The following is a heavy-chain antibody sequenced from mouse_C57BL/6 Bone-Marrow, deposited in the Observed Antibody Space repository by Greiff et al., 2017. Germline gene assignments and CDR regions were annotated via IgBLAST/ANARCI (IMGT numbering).Heavy chain of an antibody. CDR1: GYTFTSSG. V-gene: IGHV1-81*01. CDR2: IYPRSGNT. J-gene: IGHJ4*01. Sequence: VMLVESGAELARPGASVKLSCKASGYTFTSSGISWVKQRTGQGLAWIGEIYPRSGNTYYNEKFKGKATLTADKSSSTAYMELRSLTSEDSAVDFCARGGYDDYARDYWGQGTSVTVSS. CDR3: ARGGYDDYARDY. D-gene: IGHD2-14*01.